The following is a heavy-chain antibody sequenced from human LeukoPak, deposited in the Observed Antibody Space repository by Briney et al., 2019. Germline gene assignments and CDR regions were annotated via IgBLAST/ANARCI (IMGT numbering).Heavy chain of an antibody. D-gene: IGHD2-15*01. Sequence: SETLSLTCTVSGGSISSYYWSWIRQPAGKGLEWIGRIYTSGSTNYNPSLKSRVTMSVDTSKNQFSLKLSSVTAADTAVYYCAFSSREKDSRAFEYWGQGTLVTVSS. CDR3: AFSSREKDSRAFEY. J-gene: IGHJ4*02. CDR2: IYTSGST. V-gene: IGHV4-4*07. CDR1: GGSISSYY.